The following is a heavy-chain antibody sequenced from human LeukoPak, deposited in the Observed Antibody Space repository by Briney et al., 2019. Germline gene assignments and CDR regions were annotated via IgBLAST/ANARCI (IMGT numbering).Heavy chain of an antibody. V-gene: IGHV3-23*01. CDR1: GFTFNSYA. CDR3: AKGDTTWELPHDY. D-gene: IGHD1-26*01. CDR2: ISGSGGST. Sequence: GGSLRLSCSASGFTFNSYAMSWVRQAPGKGLEWVSAISGSGGSTYYADSVKGRFTISRDKSKNTLYLQMNSLRAEDTAVYYCAKGDTTWELPHDYWGQGTLVTVSS. J-gene: IGHJ4*02.